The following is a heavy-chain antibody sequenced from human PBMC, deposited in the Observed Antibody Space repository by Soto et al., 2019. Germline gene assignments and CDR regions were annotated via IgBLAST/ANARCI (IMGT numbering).Heavy chain of an antibody. D-gene: IGHD3-3*01. CDR2: ISSSSSYI. J-gene: IGHJ4*02. V-gene: IGHV3-21*01. Sequence: GGSLRLSCAASGFTFSSYSMNWVHQAPGKGLEWVSSISSSSSYIYYADSVKGRFTISRDNAKNSLYLQMNSLRAEDTAVYYCARDLYTIFGVVITVYDYWGRGTLVTVSS. CDR1: GFTFSSYS. CDR3: ARDLYTIFGVVITVYDY.